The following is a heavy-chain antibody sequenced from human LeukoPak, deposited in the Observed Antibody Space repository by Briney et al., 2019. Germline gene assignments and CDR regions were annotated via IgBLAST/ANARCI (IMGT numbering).Heavy chain of an antibody. V-gene: IGHV3-30*01. D-gene: IGHD3-10*01. Sequence: GKSLRLSCAASGFTFSNYTMHWVRQAPGKGLEWVSLISSGGTYEYYADSVKGRFTISRDNSKNTLYLQLNSLRAEDTAVYYCARDSTYYYDSGSSGPHYFDNWGQGTLVTVSS. J-gene: IGHJ4*02. CDR1: GFTFSNYT. CDR2: ISSGGTYE. CDR3: ARDSTYYYDSGSSGPHYFDN.